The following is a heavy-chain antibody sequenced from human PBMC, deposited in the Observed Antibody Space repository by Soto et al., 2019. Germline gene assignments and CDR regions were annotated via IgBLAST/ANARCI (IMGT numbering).Heavy chain of an antibody. Sequence: QVQLVESGGGVVQPGRSLRLSCAASGFTFSSYGMHWVRQAPGKGLEWVAVISYDGSNKYYAYSVKGRFTISRDNSKNTLDLQMYSLRAEDTVVYYFAKGPTYYYGSGMVEDNLYHFDHWGQGTLVTVSS. CDR3: AKGPTYYYGSGMVEDNLYHFDH. D-gene: IGHD3-10*01. CDR2: ISYDGSNK. J-gene: IGHJ4*02. V-gene: IGHV3-30*18. CDR1: GFTFSSYG.